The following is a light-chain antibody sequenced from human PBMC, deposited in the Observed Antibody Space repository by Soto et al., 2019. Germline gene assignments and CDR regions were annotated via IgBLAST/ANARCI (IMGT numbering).Light chain of an antibody. CDR2: GAS. CDR1: HGVGNN. V-gene: IGKV3-15*01. CDR3: QQYHQWPVA. J-gene: IGKJ4*01. Sequence: VMTQSPTTLSVSPGERATLSCRASHGVGNNLAWYQQIPGQAPRLLIYGASTRATGVPARFSGSGSATQFTLTISSLQSEYFGFYYCQQYHQWPVAFGGGTKVEIK.